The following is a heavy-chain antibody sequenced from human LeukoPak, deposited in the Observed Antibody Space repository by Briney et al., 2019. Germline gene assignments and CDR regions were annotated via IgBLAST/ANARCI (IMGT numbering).Heavy chain of an antibody. D-gene: IGHD6-13*01. CDR3: AREAGLSYYHYYMDV. V-gene: IGHV1-18*01. CDR2: ISPYSGNT. J-gene: IGHJ6*03. CDR1: GYTFTSYG. Sequence: ASVKVSCKASGYTFTSYGIIWVRQAPGQRLEWMGWISPYSGNTNYAQKLQGRVTMTTDTSTSTAFMELRSLRSDDTALYYCAREAGLSYYHYYMDVWGKGTTVIVSS.